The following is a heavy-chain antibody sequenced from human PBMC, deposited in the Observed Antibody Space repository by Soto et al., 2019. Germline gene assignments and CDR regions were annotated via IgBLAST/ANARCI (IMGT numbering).Heavy chain of an antibody. CDR1: GGTFSSYA. D-gene: IGHD3-22*01. Sequence: QVQLVQSGAEVKKPGSSVKVSCKASGGTFSSYAISWVRQAAGQGLEWMGEIIPIFGTANYARKVQGRVTITADESTSTAYMELSSLSSEDTAVYYGARDRGPSSGDDPYWFDPWGQGTLVTVSS. CDR2: IIPIFGTA. V-gene: IGHV1-69*12. CDR3: ARDRGPSSGDDPYWFDP. J-gene: IGHJ5*02.